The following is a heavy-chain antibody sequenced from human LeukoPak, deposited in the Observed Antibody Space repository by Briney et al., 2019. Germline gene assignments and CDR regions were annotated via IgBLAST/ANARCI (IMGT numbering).Heavy chain of an antibody. CDR3: ARDGYSSGWYYFDY. V-gene: IGHV4-4*07. J-gene: IGHJ4*02. CDR1: GGSISSYY. D-gene: IGHD6-19*01. Sequence: KPSETLSLTCTVSGGSISSYYWSWIRQPAGKGLEWIGRIYTSGSTNYNPSLKSRVTMSVDTSKNQFSLKLSSVTAADTAVYYCARDGYSSGWYYFDYWGQGTLVTVSS. CDR2: IYTSGST.